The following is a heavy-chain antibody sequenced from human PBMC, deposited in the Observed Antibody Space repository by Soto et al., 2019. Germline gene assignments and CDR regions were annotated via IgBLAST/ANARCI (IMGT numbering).Heavy chain of an antibody. CDR2: IHYSGSS. CDR1: GGSISRYY. V-gene: IGHV4-59*01. CDR3: ARVGGSGRYNFDN. J-gene: IGHJ4*02. D-gene: IGHD6-19*01. Sequence: SETQSLTCTVSGGSISRYYWSWIRQPPGKGLEWIGYIHYSGSSIYNPSLKSRVTIAVDTSKNQFSLKLSSVTAADTAVYYCARVGGSGRYNFDNWGQGTLVTVSS.